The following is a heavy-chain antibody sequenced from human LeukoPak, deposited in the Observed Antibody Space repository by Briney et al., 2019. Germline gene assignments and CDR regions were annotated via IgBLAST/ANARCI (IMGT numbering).Heavy chain of an antibody. V-gene: IGHV1-18*01. J-gene: IGHJ4*02. D-gene: IGHD1-26*01. CDR2: ISAYNGNT. Sequence: GASVKVSCKASGGTFSSYAISWVRQAPGQGLEWMGWISAYNGNTNYAQKLQGRVTMTTDTSTSTAYMELRSLRSDDTAVYYCARESSGSYYVFFDYWGQGTLVTVSS. CDR3: ARESSGSYYVFFDY. CDR1: GGTFSSYA.